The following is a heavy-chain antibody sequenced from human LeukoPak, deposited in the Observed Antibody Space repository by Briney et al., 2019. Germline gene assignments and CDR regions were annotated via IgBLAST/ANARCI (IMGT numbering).Heavy chain of an antibody. V-gene: IGHV4-39*02. D-gene: IGHD6-25*01. Sequence: SETLSLTCTVSGDSISRSTYYWAWIRQPPGKGLEWIGSVYYGRSPYFDPSLESRATISVDTSKNHFSLRMSSVTAADTAVYYCARSSGTGTFSYWGQGTLVTVSS. CDR2: VYYGRSP. J-gene: IGHJ4*02. CDR3: ARSSGTGTFSY. CDR1: GDSISRSTYY.